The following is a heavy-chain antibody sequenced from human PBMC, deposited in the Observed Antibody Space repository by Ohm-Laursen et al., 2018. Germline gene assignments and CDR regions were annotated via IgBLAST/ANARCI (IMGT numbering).Heavy chain of an antibody. Sequence: SLRLSRAASGFTFIYYEKSWIPQTPGKGLEWPSYITSGRGIIYSADSVKGRFTISRDNDEDTLYLQMNSLRAEDTAIYYCARHDSSDSPSHYYYYTMDVWGQGTTVTVSS. CDR1: GFTFIYYE. CDR3: ARHDSSDSPSHYYYYTMDV. CDR2: ITSGRGII. J-gene: IGHJ6*02. D-gene: IGHD3-22*01. V-gene: IGHV3-11*01.